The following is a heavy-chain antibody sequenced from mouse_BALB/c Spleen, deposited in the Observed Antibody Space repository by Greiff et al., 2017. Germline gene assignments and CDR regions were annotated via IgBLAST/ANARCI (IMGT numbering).Heavy chain of an antibody. D-gene: IGHD2-3*01. Sequence: EVMLVESGGGLVKPGGSLKLSCAASGFTFSSYAMSWVRQTPEKRLEWVASISSGGSTYYPASVKGRFSISSDNARNILYLQMSSLRSADTAMYYCARGEDGYCDVWGAGTTVTVSS. CDR3: ARGEDGYCDV. CDR2: ISSGGST. V-gene: IGHV5-6-5*01. J-gene: IGHJ1*01. CDR1: GFTFSSYA.